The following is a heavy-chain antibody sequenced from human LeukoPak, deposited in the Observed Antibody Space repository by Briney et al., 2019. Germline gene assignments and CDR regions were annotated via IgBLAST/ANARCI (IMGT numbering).Heavy chain of an antibody. CDR2: INVYNGNT. Sequence: GASVKVSCKASGYGFHYYSITWVRQAPGQGLEWMGWINVYNGNTNYAQEFQGRVTMTTDRSTNTAYMELRSLTSDDSAVYYCARDRISRGQIGVTNTAFDYWGQGTLVTVSS. V-gene: IGHV1-18*01. D-gene: IGHD3-22*01. CDR1: GYGFHYYS. CDR3: ARDRISRGQIGVTNTAFDY. J-gene: IGHJ4*02.